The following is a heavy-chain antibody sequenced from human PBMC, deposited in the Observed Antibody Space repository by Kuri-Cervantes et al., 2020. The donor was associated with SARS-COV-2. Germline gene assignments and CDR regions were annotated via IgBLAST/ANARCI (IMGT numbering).Heavy chain of an antibody. Sequence: SETLSLTCTVSGGSISSGGYYWSWIRQHPGKGLEWIGYIYYSGSTYYNPSLKSRVTISVDTSKNQFSLKLSSVTAADTAVYYCARVIRSVNYYGMDAWGQGTTVTVSS. CDR2: IYYSGST. J-gene: IGHJ6*02. D-gene: IGHD3-3*02. V-gene: IGHV4-31*03. CDR3: ARVIRSVNYYGMDA. CDR1: GGSISSGGYY.